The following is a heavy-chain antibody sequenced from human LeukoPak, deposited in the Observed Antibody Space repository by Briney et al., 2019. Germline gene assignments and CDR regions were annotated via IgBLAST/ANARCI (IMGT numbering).Heavy chain of an antibody. D-gene: IGHD3-10*01. J-gene: IGHJ4*02. V-gene: IGHV5-51*01. Sequence: GESLKISCQVSGYIFTHYWIGWVRQMPGNGLEPMGIIYPADSDTPYSPSFQGQVTISADKSISTVYLQWSSLKASDTAMYYCARQSRAGSKTRGYYFDYWGQGTLVTVSS. CDR2: IYPADSDT. CDR3: ARQSRAGSKTRGYYFDY. CDR1: GYIFTHYW.